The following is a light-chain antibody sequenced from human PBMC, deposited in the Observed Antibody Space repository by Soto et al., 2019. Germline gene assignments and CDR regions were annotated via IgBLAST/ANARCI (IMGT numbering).Light chain of an antibody. V-gene: IGKV3-15*01. CDR3: QQYNYYSRT. J-gene: IGKJ1*01. CDR1: QSVSSY. Sequence: EIVLTQSPATLSLSPGERATLSCRASQSVSSYLAWYQQKPGQAPRLLIYGASTRATGIPARFSGSGSGTEFTLTISSLQPDDFATYYCQQYNYYSRTFGQGTKVDIK. CDR2: GAS.